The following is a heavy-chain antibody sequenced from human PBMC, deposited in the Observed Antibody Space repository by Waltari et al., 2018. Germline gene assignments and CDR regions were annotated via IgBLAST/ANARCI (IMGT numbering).Heavy chain of an antibody. J-gene: IGHJ4*02. V-gene: IGHV1-46*01. CDR2: INPSGGST. CDR3: ARIGITMVRGVDGLDY. Sequence: QVQLVQSGAEVKKPGASVKVSCKASGYTFTSYYMHWVRQAPGQGLEWMGIINPSGGSTSYAQKFQGRVTMTRDTSTSTVYMELSSLRSEDTAVYYCARIGITMVRGVDGLDYWGQGTLVTVSS. CDR1: GYTFTSYY. D-gene: IGHD3-10*01.